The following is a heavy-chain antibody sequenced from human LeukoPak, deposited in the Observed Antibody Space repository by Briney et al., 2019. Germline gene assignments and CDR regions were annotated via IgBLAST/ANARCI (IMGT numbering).Heavy chain of an antibody. CDR3: ARNGGNSDVDD. CDR1: GGSISSANW. CDR2: IYHSGST. Sequence: PSGTLSLTCAVSGGSISSANWWTWVRQPPGKGLEWIGEIYHSGSTNYNPPLKSRVTISVDKSKMQFSLKLSSVTAADAAVYYCARNGGNSDVDDWGQGTLVTVSS. D-gene: IGHD4-23*01. J-gene: IGHJ4*02. V-gene: IGHV4-4*02.